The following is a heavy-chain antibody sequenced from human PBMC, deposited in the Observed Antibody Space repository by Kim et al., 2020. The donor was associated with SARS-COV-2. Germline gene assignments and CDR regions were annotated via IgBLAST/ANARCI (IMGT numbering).Heavy chain of an antibody. CDR3: ARWARARNQFGVRGVIEGYGMDV. J-gene: IGHJ6*02. CDR1: GFTVSSNY. Sequence: GGSLRLSCAASGFTVSSNYMSWVRQAPGKGLEWVSVIYSGGSTYYADSVKGRFTISRDNSKNTLYLQMNSLRAEDTAVYYCARWARARNQFGVRGVIEGYGMDVWGQGTTVTVSS. V-gene: IGHV3-53*01. D-gene: IGHD3-10*01. CDR2: IYSGGST.